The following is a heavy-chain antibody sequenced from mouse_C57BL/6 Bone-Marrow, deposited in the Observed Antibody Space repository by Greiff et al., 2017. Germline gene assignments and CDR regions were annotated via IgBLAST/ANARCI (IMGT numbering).Heavy chain of an antibody. CDR3: ARGHSNWWVAWFAY. J-gene: IGHJ3*01. CDR1: GYAFTNYL. V-gene: IGHV1-54*01. CDR2: INPGGGGT. D-gene: IGHD2-5*01. Sequence: QVQLQQSGAELVRPGTSVKVSCKASGYAFTNYLIAWVQQRPGKGLEWIGVINPGGGGTNYNEKFKGKVTLTADKSTSNAYMQLSRLTSEDAAVYSCARGHSNWWVAWFAYGVQGTRVTVSA.